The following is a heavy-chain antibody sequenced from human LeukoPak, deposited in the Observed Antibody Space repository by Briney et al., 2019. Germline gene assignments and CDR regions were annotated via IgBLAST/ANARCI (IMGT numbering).Heavy chain of an antibody. CDR1: GGSISSSSYY. D-gene: IGHD6-13*01. CDR2: IYYSGST. CDR3: ARSAPIAATTWFDP. J-gene: IGHJ5*02. Sequence: SETLSLTCTVSGGSISSSSYYRGWLRQPPGKGLEWIGSIYYSGSTYYNPSLKSRVTISVDTSKNQFSLKLSSVTAADTAVYYCARSAPIAATTWFDPWGQGTLVTVSS. V-gene: IGHV4-39*01.